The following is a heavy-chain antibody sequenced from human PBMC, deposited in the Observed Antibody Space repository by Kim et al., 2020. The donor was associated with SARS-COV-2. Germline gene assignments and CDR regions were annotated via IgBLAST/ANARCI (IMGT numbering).Heavy chain of an antibody. V-gene: IGHV4-34*01. CDR1: GGSFSGYY. CDR2: INHSGST. CDR3: ARGLSYSGSYFFQH. Sequence: SETLSLTCAVYGGSFSGYYWSWIRQPPGKGLEWIGEINHSGSTNYNPSLKSRVTISVDTSKNQFSLKLSSVTAADTAVYYCARGLSYSGSYFFQHWGQGTLVTVSS. D-gene: IGHD1-26*01. J-gene: IGHJ1*01.